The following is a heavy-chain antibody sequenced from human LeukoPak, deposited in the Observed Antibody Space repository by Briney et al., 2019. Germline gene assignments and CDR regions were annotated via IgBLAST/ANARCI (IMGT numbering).Heavy chain of an antibody. CDR3: AGDTDDYSYMDV. J-gene: IGHJ6*03. D-gene: IGHD3-10*01. Sequence: KPSETLSLTCAICGGSFSGNYWSWIRQPPGKGLEWIGEIDPSGTTNYNPSLKSRVTISGDTSKNQFSLNLTSVTAADTAVYYCAGDTDDYSYMDVWGKGTTVTVSS. CDR1: GGSFSGNY. CDR2: IDPSGTT. V-gene: IGHV4-34*01.